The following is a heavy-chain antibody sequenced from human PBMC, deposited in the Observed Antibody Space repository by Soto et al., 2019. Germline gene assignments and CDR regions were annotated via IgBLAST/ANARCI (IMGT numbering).Heavy chain of an antibody. CDR2: INHSGST. J-gene: IGHJ4*02. CDR3: ARVPFPGWDKDYLDY. D-gene: IGHD1-26*01. V-gene: IGHV4-34*01. Sequence: SETLSLTCAVYGGSFSGYYWSWIRQPPGKGLEWIGEINHSGSTNYNPSLKSRVTISVDTSKNQFSLKLSSVTAADTAVYYCARVPFPGWDKDYLDYWGQRTSVPVSS. CDR1: GGSFSGYY.